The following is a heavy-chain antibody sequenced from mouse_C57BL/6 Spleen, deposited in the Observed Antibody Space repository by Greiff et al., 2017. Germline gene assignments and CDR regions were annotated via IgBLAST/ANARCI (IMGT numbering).Heavy chain of an antibody. D-gene: IGHD1-1*01. CDR1: GFSLSTFGMG. Sequence: QVTLKESGPGILQPSQTLSLTCSFSGFSLSTFGMGVGWIRQPSGKGLEWLAHIWWDDDKYYNPALKSRLTISKDTSKNQVFLKIAHVDTADTATYYCARRKGGGYGSSYWYFDVWGTGTTVTVSS. CDR2: IWWDDDK. V-gene: IGHV8-8*01. CDR3: ARRKGGGYGSSYWYFDV. J-gene: IGHJ1*03.